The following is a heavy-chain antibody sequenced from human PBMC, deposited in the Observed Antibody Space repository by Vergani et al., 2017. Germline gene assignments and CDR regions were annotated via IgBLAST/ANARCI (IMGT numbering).Heavy chain of an antibody. Sequence: QVQLQESGPGLVKPSETLSLTCTVSGDSVISTDYHWGWIRQPPGKGLEWIGSMAYSGSPSYNPSLESRISISFETPKNQFSLRLTSVTAADTAVYYCASKRGACRAAYCHSYDFWGPGTLVGVSS. CDR1: GDSVISTDYH. CDR3: ASKRGACRAAYCHSYDF. D-gene: IGHD2-15*01. J-gene: IGHJ4*02. CDR2: MAYSGSP. V-gene: IGHV4-39*01.